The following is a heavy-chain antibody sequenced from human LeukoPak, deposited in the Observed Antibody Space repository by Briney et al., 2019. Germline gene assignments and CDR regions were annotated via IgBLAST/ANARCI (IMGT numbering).Heavy chain of an antibody. V-gene: IGHV3-23*01. J-gene: IGHJ3*02. CDR1: GFTFSSYA. Sequence: PGGSLRLSCAASGFTFSSYAMSWVRQAPGKGLEWVSAISSSGVSTYYADSVQGRFTISRDNSKNTLNLQMSTLRAEDTAIYYCAKATTWAFDIWGQGTMVTVSS. CDR2: ISSSGVST. CDR3: AKATTWAFDI.